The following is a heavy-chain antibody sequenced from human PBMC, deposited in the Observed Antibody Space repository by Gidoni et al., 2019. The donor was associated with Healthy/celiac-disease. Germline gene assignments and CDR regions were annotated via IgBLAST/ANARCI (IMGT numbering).Heavy chain of an antibody. V-gene: IGHV4-39*02. CDR1: GRSVSSSSHY. CDR2: IYYSGST. CDR3: ARRRLGILSDVFDI. J-gene: IGHJ3*02. D-gene: IGHD7-27*01. Sequence: QLQLQESGPGLVKPSETLSLTCTVSGRSVSSSSHYWGWIRQPPGKGLEWIGSIYYSGSTYYNPSLKSRVTISVDTSKNHLSLKLGSVTAADTAVYYCARRRLGILSDVFDIWGQGTMVTVSS.